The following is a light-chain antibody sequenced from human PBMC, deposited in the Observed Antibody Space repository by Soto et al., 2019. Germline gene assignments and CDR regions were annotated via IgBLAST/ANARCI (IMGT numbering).Light chain of an antibody. Sequence: DIVMTQSPDSLAVSLGERATINCKSRQSVLNTSHNKHYLAWYQQKPGQPPKLLIYWASTRESGVPERFSGSVFGTDFTLTISSLQAEDVAVYYCQQYYTTPLTFGGGTKV. CDR2: WAS. CDR3: QQYYTTPLT. CDR1: QSVLNTSHNKHY. J-gene: IGKJ4*01. V-gene: IGKV4-1*01.